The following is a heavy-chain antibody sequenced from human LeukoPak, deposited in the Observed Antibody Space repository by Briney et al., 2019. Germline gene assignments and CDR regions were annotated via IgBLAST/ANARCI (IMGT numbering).Heavy chain of an antibody. CDR1: GFTFSSFA. V-gene: IGHV3-23*01. Sequence: GGSLRLSCAASGFTFSSFAMTWVRQAPGKGLEWVSGFDGNGPNTYYADSVKGRWTISRDNSRNTLYLEMNSLRPENTAIYYCAKPRTTGLGWAQFDYWGQGSLVTVSS. D-gene: IGHD2-8*02. CDR2: FDGNGPNT. CDR3: AKPRTTGLGWAQFDY. J-gene: IGHJ4*02.